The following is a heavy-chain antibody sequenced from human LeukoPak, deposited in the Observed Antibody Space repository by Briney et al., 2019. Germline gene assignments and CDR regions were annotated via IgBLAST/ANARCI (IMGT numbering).Heavy chain of an antibody. CDR2: IIPIFGTA. J-gene: IGHJ4*02. CDR3: ARSSIIAAAGPYYFDY. D-gene: IGHD6-13*01. Sequence: ASVKVSCKASGYTFTSYGISWVRQAPGQGLEWMGGIIPIFGTANYAQKFQGRVTITADKSTSTAYMELSSLRSEDTAVYYCARSSIIAAAGPYYFDYWGQGTLVTVSS. V-gene: IGHV1-69*06. CDR1: GYTFTSYG.